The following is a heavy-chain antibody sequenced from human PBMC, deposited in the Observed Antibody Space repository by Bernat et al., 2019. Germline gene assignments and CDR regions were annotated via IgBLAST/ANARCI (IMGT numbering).Heavy chain of an antibody. CDR1: GYTVTSYG. CDR3: ATEVRPTLGAGKWVYGMDV. V-gene: IGHV1-18*01. Sequence: QVQLVQSGAEGKKPGASVKVSCKASGYTVTSYGISLVRQAPGQGLEWMGWSSGYNGKTNYEKRLQGRVTMTTATSTSTAYMAMRSLSSDDTAVYYCATEVRPTLGAGKWVYGMDVWGQGTTVTVSS. CDR2: SSGYNGKT. J-gene: IGHJ6*02. D-gene: IGHD6-19*01.